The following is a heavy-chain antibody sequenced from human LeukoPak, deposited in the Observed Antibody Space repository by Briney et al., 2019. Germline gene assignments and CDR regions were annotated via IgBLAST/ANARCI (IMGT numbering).Heavy chain of an antibody. Sequence: SETLSLTCTVSGGSISSSSYYWGWIRQPPGKGLEWIGSIYYSGSTYYNPSLKSRVTISVDTSKNQFSLKLSSVTAPDTAVYYCARSPTMDLWDYWGQGTLVTVSS. CDR3: ARSPTMDLWDY. D-gene: IGHD3-10*01. CDR1: GGSISSSSYY. V-gene: IGHV4-39*07. CDR2: IYYSGST. J-gene: IGHJ4*02.